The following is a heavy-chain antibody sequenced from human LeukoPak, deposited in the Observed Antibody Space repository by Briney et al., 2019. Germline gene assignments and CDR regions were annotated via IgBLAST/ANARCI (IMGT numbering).Heavy chain of an antibody. V-gene: IGHV4-34*01. CDR3: ARGPWFDP. CDR2: INHSGST. CDR1: GGSFSGYY. J-gene: IGHJ5*02. Sequence: SETLSLTCAVYGGSFSGYYWSWIRQPPGKGLEWIGEINHSGSTNYNPSLKSRVTISVDTSKNQFSLKLSSVTAADTAVYYCARGPWFDPWGQGTLDTVSS.